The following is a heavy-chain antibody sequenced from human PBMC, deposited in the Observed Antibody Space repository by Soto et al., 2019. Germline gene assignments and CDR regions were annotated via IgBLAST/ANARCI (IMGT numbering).Heavy chain of an antibody. CDR3: ARTRANRSGSSGGEAYYKDV. CDR1: GGSIISSSYY. V-gene: IGHV4-39*01. CDR2: IYYSGST. D-gene: IGHD3-10*01. J-gene: IGHJ6*03. Sequence: SETLSLTCTVSGGSIISSSYYWGWIRQPPGKGLEWIGSIYYSGSTYYNPSLKSRVTISVDTSKNQFSLKLSSVTAADTAVYYCARTRANRSGSSGGEAYYKDVWGKGTTVTVSS.